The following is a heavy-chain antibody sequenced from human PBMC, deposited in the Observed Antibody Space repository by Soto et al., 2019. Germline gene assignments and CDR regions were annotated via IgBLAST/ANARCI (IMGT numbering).Heavy chain of an antibody. CDR1: GGSISSGSYY. J-gene: IGHJ4*02. CDR3: ARGVKAAAEYYFDY. CDR2: IYYSGST. Sequence: SETLSLTCAVSGGSISSGSYYWSWIRQPPGKGLEWIGYIYYSGSTNYNPSLKSRVTISVDTSKNQFSLKLSSVTAADTAVYYCARGVKAAAEYYFDYWGQGTLVTVSS. D-gene: IGHD6-13*01. V-gene: IGHV4-61*01.